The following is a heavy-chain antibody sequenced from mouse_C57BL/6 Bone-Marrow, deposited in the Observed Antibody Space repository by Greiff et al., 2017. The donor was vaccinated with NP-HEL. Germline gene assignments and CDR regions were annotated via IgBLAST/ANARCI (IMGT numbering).Heavy chain of an antibody. V-gene: IGHV1-76*01. J-gene: IGHJ2*01. CDR2: IYPGSGNT. D-gene: IGHD1-1*01. Sequence: QVQLKESGAELVRPGASVKLSCKASGYTFTDYYINWVKQRPGQGLEWIARIYPGSGNTYYNEKFKGKATLTAEKSSSTAYMQLSSLTSEDSAVYFCARSGFTTVVEGTEYFDYWGQGTTLTVSS. CDR1: GYTFTDYY. CDR3: ARSGFTTVVEGTEYFDY.